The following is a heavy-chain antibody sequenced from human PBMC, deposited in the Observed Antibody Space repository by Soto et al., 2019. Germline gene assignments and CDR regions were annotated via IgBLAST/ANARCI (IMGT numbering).Heavy chain of an antibody. Sequence: SETLSLTCTVSGGSISSYYWSWIRQPAGKGLEWIGRIYTSGSTNYNPSLKSRVTMSVDTSKNQFSLKLSSVTAADTAVYYCARACSSNSCYDVFDYWGQGTLATVSS. D-gene: IGHD2-2*01. J-gene: IGHJ4*02. CDR2: IYTSGST. CDR1: GGSISSYY. CDR3: ARACSSNSCYDVFDY. V-gene: IGHV4-4*07.